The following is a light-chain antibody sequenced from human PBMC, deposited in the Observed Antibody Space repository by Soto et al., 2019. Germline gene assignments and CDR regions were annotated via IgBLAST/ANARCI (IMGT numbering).Light chain of an antibody. CDR1: SSDVGAYNY. CDR2: EVS. V-gene: IGLV2-14*01. J-gene: IGLJ2*01. Sequence: QSALTQPASVSGSPGQSITISCTGTSSDVGAYNYVSWYQQHPGKAPKLMIFEVSDRPSGVSNRFSGSKSGNTASLPISGPQAEDEADYYCSSYTSSNTLVFGGGTKLTVL. CDR3: SSYTSSNTLV.